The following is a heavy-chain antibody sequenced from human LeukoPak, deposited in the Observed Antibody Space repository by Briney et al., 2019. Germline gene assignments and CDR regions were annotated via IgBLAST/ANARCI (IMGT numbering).Heavy chain of an antibody. CDR2: IGTAGDT. CDR1: GFTFTSYD. D-gene: IGHD1-1*01. V-gene: IGHV3-13*04. Sequence: GGSLRLSCTASGFTFTSYDMHWVRHATGRGLEWVSAIGTAGDTYYPVSVRGRFTISRENAKKSLYLQMNSLRAGDTAVYYCVRGSNNYDTTGFDHWGQGTLVTVSS. J-gene: IGHJ4*02. CDR3: VRGSNNYDTTGFDH.